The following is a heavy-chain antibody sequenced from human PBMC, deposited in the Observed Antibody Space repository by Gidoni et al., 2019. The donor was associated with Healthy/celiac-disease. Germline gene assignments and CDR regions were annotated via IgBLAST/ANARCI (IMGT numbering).Heavy chain of an antibody. J-gene: IGHJ6*02. CDR2: INPSGGST. Sequence: QVQLVQSGAEVKKPGASVKVSCKASGYTFTSYYMHWVRQAPGQGLEWMGIINPSGGSTSYAQKFQGRVTMTRDTSTSTVYMELSSLRSEDTAVYYCARAHKYYYDSSYYYYGMDVWGQGTTVTVSS. CDR3: ARAHKYYYDSSYYYYGMDV. D-gene: IGHD3-22*01. CDR1: GYTFTSYY. V-gene: IGHV1-46*01.